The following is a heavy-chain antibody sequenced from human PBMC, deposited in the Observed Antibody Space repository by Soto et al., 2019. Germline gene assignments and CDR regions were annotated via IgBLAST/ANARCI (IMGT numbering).Heavy chain of an antibody. CDR3: ALTDVVPAAQYDNWFDP. Sequence: ASLKVSCKDSGYTFTSYALHWVRQAPGQRLEWMGWINAGNGNTKYSQKFQGRVTITRDTSASTAYMELSSLRSEDTAVYYCALTDVVPAAQYDNWFDPSRQAPPVTL. CDR2: INAGNGNT. V-gene: IGHV1-3*01. J-gene: IGHJ5*02. CDR1: GYTFTSYA. D-gene: IGHD2-15*01.